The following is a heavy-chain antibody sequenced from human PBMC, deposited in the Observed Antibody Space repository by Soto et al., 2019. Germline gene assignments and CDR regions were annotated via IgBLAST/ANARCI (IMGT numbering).Heavy chain of an antibody. Sequence: QVQLVQSGAEVKKPGASVKVSCKASGYTFTSYGISWVRQAPGQGLEWMGWISAYNGNTNYAQKLQGRVTMTTDTSSSTAYMELRSLRSDDTDVYYSARCHLYYDSSGYYIDWFDPWGQGTLVTVSS. CDR1: GYTFTSYG. CDR3: ARCHLYYDSSGYYIDWFDP. CDR2: ISAYNGNT. J-gene: IGHJ5*02. D-gene: IGHD3-22*01. V-gene: IGHV1-18*01.